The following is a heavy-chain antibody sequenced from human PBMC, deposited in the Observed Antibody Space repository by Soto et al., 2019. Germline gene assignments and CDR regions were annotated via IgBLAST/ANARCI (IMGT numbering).Heavy chain of an antibody. V-gene: IGHV3-21*06. Sequence: GGSLRLSCVGSGFTFSCYSMAWVRQAPGRGLEWVASISSRSTNIDYADSVKGRFTISRDNAKNLVSLQMSSLRGEDTALYYCAKFTEPGYSSIWYYFEYWGQGTPVTVSS. CDR1: GFTFSCYS. D-gene: IGHD6-19*01. J-gene: IGHJ4*02. CDR3: AKFTEPGYSSIWYYFEY. CDR2: ISSRSTNI.